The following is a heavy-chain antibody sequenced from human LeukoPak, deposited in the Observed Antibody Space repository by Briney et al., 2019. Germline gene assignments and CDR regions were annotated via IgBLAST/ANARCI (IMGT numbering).Heavy chain of an antibody. V-gene: IGHV1-18*01. J-gene: IGHJ6*02. CDR1: GYTFTSYD. Sequence: ASVKVSCKASGYTFTSYDINWVRQATGQGLEWMGWISDYDGNTNYEQKLQGRVTMTTDISTRTADMELRSLRYDDTAVYYCARENSYGMDVWGQGTTVTVSS. CDR2: ISDYDGNT. CDR3: ARENSYGMDV.